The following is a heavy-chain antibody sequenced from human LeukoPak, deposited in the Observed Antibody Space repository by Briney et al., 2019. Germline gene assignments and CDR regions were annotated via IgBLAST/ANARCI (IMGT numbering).Heavy chain of an antibody. CDR3: ASPSARDFWSGYSYYFDY. CDR2: INPNSGGT. Sequence: GGSLRLSCAASGYTFTGYYMHWVRQAPGQGLEWMGWINPNSGGTNYAQKFQGRVTMTRDTSISTAYMELSRLRSDDTAVYYCASPSARDFWSGYSYYFDYWGQGTLVTVSS. V-gene: IGHV1-2*02. D-gene: IGHD3-3*01. CDR1: GYTFTGYY. J-gene: IGHJ4*02.